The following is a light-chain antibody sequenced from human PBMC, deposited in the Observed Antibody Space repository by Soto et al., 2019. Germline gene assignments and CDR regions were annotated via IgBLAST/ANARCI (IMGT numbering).Light chain of an antibody. CDR3: QSYDSSLSGSVV. CDR1: SSNIGAGYD. J-gene: IGLJ2*01. CDR2: GNS. Sequence: QSVLTQPPSVSGAPGQRVTISCTGSSSNIGAGYDVHWYQQLPGTAPKLLIYGNSNRPSGVPDRFSGSKSGTSASLAITGLRAEDEADYYCQSYDSSLSGSVVCGGGTKLTVL. V-gene: IGLV1-40*01.